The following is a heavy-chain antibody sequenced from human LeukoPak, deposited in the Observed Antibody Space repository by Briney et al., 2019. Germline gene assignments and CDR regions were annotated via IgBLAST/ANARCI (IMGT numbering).Heavy chain of an antibody. V-gene: IGHV3-15*01. CDR1: GFTVSSNY. D-gene: IGHD6-19*01. J-gene: IGHJ4*02. CDR2: IRSKTDGGTT. CDR3: TTAVAGPYYFDC. Sequence: GGSLRLSCAASGFTVSSNYMSWVRQAPGKGLEWVGRIRSKTDGGTTDYGAPVKGRFTISRDDSSNTLYLQMNSLKTEDTAVYYCTTAVAGPYYFDCWGQGTLVTVSS.